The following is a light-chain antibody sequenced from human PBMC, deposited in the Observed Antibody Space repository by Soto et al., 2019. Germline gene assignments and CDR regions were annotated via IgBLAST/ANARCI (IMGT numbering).Light chain of an antibody. CDR1: QSVTPSNN. CDR3: QQYGSSPRT. Sequence: EIVLTQSPDTLSLSPGERATLSCRASQSVTPSNNLPWYQQKPGQPPRLLIFYASSRATGIPNRFSGSGSGTDFTLTIDRLEAEDFAVYYCQQYGSSPRTFGQGTKVEI. CDR2: YAS. J-gene: IGKJ1*01. V-gene: IGKV3-20*01.